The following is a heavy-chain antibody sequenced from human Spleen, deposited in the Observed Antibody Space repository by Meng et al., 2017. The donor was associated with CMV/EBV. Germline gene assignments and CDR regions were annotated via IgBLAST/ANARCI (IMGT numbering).Heavy chain of an antibody. CDR1: GYTFPSYY. CDR2: INPSGGST. V-gene: IGHV1-46*01. J-gene: IGHJ4*02. CDR3: AVGVTTPRRVVDY. Sequence: VLWVQSGAEVKKPGASVKVSCKASGYTFPSYYMHWGRQAPGQGLEWMGIINPSGGSTSYAQKFQGRVTMTRDTSTSTVYMELSSLRSEDTAVYYCAVGVTTPRRVVDYWGQGTLVTVSS. D-gene: IGHD4-17*01.